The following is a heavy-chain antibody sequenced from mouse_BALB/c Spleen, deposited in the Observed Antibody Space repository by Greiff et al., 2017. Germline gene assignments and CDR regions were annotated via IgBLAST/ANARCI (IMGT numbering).Heavy chain of an antibody. D-gene: IGHD2-3*01. CDR1: GYAFSSYW. CDR2: IYPGDGDT. CDR3: ARSGGYSLYAMDY. V-gene: IGHV1-80*01. J-gene: IGHJ4*01. Sequence: VQLQQPGAELVRPGSSVKISCKASGYAFSSYWMNWVKQRPGQGLEWIGQIYPGDGDTNYNGKFKGKATLTADKSSSTAYMQLSSLTSEDSAVYFCARSGGYSLYAMDYWGQGTSVTVSS.